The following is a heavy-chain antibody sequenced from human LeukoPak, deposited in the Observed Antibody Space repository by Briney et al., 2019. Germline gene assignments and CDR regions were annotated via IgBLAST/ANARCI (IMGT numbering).Heavy chain of an antibody. V-gene: IGHV3-30*03. Sequence: GGSLRLSCAASGFTFSSYGMHWVRQAPGKGLEWAAVISYDGSNKYYADSVKGRFTISRDNSKNTLYLQMNSLRAEDTAVYYCARGPSPAYCGGDCLTHFDYWGQGTLVTVSS. CDR3: ARGPSPAYCGGDCLTHFDY. CDR1: GFTFSSYG. CDR2: ISYDGSNK. J-gene: IGHJ4*02. D-gene: IGHD2-21*02.